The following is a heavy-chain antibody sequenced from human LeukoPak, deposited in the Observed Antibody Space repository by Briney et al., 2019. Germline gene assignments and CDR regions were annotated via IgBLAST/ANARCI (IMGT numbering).Heavy chain of an antibody. V-gene: IGHV1-69*05. Sequence: SVKVSCKASGGTFSSYAISWVRQAPGQGLEWMGGVIPIFGTANYAQKLQGRVTMTTDTSTSTVYMELRSLGSDDTAVYYCARGVKFRAANWFDLWGQGTLVTVSS. CDR1: GGTFSSYA. D-gene: IGHD6-25*01. CDR3: ARGVKFRAANWFDL. J-gene: IGHJ5*02. CDR2: VIPIFGTA.